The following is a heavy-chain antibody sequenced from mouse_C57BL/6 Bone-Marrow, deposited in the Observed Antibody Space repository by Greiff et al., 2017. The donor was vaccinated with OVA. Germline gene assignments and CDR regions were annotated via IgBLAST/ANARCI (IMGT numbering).Heavy chain of an antibody. J-gene: IGHJ4*01. D-gene: IGHD1-1*01. CDR2: IDPNSGGT. Sequence: QVQLQQPGAELVKPGASVKLSCKASGYTFTSYWMHWVKQRPGRGLEWIGRIDPNSGGTKYNEKFKSKATLTVDKPSSPAYMQLSSLTSEDSAVYYCARERVIYYYGSSYGNYAMDYWGQGTSVTVSS. CDR1: GYTFTSYW. CDR3: ARERVIYYYGSSYGNYAMDY. V-gene: IGHV1-72*01.